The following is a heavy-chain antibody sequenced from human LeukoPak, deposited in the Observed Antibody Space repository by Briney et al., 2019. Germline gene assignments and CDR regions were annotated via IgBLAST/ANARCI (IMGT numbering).Heavy chain of an antibody. J-gene: IGHJ6*03. CDR3: ARESYSGYDLSPLMDV. D-gene: IGHD5-12*01. V-gene: IGHV1-2*02. Sequence: AASVKVSCKASGYTFTSYDINWVRQAPGQGLEWMGWINPNSGGTNYAQKFQGRVTMTRDTSISTAYMELSRLRSDDTAVYYCARESYSGYDLSPLMDVWGKGTTVTVSS. CDR1: GYTFTSYD. CDR2: INPNSGGT.